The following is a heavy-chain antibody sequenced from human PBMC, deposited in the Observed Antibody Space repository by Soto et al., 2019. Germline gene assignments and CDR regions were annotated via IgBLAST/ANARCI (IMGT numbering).Heavy chain of an antibody. Sequence: QVQLQESGPGLVKPSETLSLTCTVSGGTISSWYWSWIRQPPGKGLEWIGYIYYSGSTNCNPSLKSRVTIPVDPAKNQFPLKLSSVPAADTAVYYCASRYGSAIAYWGQGTLVTVSS. CDR2: IYYSGST. D-gene: IGHD1-26*01. V-gene: IGHV4-59*08. CDR1: GGTISSWY. J-gene: IGHJ4*02. CDR3: ASRYGSAIAY.